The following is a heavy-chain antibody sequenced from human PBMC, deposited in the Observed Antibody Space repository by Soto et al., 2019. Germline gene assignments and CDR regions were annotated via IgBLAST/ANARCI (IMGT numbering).Heavy chain of an antibody. V-gene: IGHV3-23*01. J-gene: IGHJ4*02. CDR2: ISGSGGST. D-gene: IGHD6-19*01. CDR1: GFTFSSYA. Sequence: EVQLLESGGGLVQPGGSLRLSCAAYGFTFSSYAMSWVRQAPGKGQEWVSAISGSGGSTYYADSVKGRFTISRDNSKNTLYLQMNSLRAEDTAVYYCANEEGSGWYFKAFDYWGQGTLVTVSS. CDR3: ANEEGSGWYFKAFDY.